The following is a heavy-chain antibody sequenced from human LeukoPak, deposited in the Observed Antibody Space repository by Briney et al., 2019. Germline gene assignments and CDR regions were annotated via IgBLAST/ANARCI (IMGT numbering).Heavy chain of an antibody. Sequence: SVKVSCKASGFTFTSSAVQWVRQARGQRLEWIGWIVVGSGNTNYAQKFQERVTITRDMSTSTAYMELSSLRSEDTAVYYCAADFYDYVWGSYRYDAFDIWGQGTMVTVSS. CDR3: AADFYDYVWGSYRYDAFDI. V-gene: IGHV1-58*01. CDR1: GFTFTSSA. CDR2: IVVGSGNT. J-gene: IGHJ3*02. D-gene: IGHD3-16*02.